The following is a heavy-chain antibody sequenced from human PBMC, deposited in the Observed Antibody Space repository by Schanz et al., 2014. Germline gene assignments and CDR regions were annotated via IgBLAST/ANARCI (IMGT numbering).Heavy chain of an antibody. V-gene: IGHV3-23*01. Sequence: EVQLLESGGALVQPGGSLRLSCSASGFTFSTYAMSWVRQAPGKGLEWVSAINGNGGITYYADPVKGRFTISRDNSKNTLDLQMNSLRAEDTAIYYCAKDLAAVGVFDYWGQGSLVTVSS. CDR3: AKDLAAVGVFDY. J-gene: IGHJ4*02. CDR1: GFTFSTYA. CDR2: INGNGGIT. D-gene: IGHD6-13*01.